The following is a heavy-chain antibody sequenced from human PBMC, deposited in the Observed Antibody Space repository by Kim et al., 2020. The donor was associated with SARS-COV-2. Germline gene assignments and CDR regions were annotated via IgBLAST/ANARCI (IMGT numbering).Heavy chain of an antibody. J-gene: IGHJ4*02. V-gene: IGHV3-30*13. CDR3: ARGGGSYDSSEGYFDF. Sequence: DSVKGRFTISRDNSKNRLYLQMNSLRVDDTSVYYCARGGGSYDSSEGYFDFWGQGTLVTVSS. D-gene: IGHD3-22*01.